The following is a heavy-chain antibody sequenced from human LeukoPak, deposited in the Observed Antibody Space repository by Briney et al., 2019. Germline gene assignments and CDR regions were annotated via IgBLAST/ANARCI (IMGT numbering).Heavy chain of an antibody. CDR3: AKAIRNLGWYFDL. D-gene: IGHD3-3*01. CDR2: VTGSGNTR. V-gene: IGHV3-23*01. J-gene: IGHJ2*01. CDR1: GFTFSSYA. Sequence: PGGSLRLSCAASGFTFSSYAMSWVPQAPGKGLEWVSGVTGSGNTRYYEDSVKGRFTISRDNSKNTLYLQMDSLRAEDTAVYYCAKAIRNLGWYFDLWGRGTLVTVSS.